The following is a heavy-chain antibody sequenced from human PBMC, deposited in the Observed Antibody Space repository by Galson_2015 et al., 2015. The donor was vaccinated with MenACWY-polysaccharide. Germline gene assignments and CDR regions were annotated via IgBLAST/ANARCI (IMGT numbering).Heavy chain of an antibody. D-gene: IGHD2-15*01. CDR1: GSRFSHSG. J-gene: IGHJ3*02. Sequence: SLRLSCAASGSRFSHSGMHWVRQAPGKGLEWVAVIQYDGSKIVYADSAKGRFTISRDNSKNTLFLEMNSLGAEDTAVYYCAREGSRIVFHAFDTWGQGTMVTVSS. CDR2: IQYDGSKI. V-gene: IGHV3-33*02. CDR3: AREGSRIVFHAFDT.